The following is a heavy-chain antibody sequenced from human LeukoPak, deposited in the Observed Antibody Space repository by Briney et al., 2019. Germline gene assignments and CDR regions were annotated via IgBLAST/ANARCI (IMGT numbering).Heavy chain of an antibody. D-gene: IGHD3-22*01. J-gene: IGHJ5*02. CDR1: GGTFSRYA. CDR3: ARGLRPGSSGYYYPSYNWFDP. Sequence: SVKVSCKASGGTFSRYAISWVRQAPGQGLEWMGGISPIFGTVNYAQKFQGRVTITADESTSTAYMEVSSLRSEDTAVYYCARGLRPGSSGYYYPSYNWFDPWGQGTLVTVSS. V-gene: IGHV1-69*01. CDR2: ISPIFGTV.